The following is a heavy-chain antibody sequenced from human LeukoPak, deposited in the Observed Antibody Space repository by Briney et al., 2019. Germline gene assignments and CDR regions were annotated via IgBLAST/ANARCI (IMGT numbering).Heavy chain of an antibody. Sequence: ASVKVSCKASGYTFISYDINWVRQATGHGLEWVGWMSPSSVQTGYAQTFQGRVTMTRNTSISTAYMELSSLRSEDTAVYYCAKVIPDYSSSWYFSRDSPYDAFDIWGQGTMVTVSS. J-gene: IGHJ3*02. CDR2: MSPSSVQT. CDR3: AKVIPDYSSSWYFSRDSPYDAFDI. V-gene: IGHV1-8*01. CDR1: GYTFISYD. D-gene: IGHD6-13*01.